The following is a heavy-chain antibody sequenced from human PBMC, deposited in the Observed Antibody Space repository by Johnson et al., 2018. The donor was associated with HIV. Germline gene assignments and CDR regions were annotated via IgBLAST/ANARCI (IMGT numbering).Heavy chain of an antibody. CDR2: IYSGGST. CDR3: ARDQGYPEPAFDI. V-gene: IGHV3-53*02. D-gene: IGHD1-14*01. Sequence: VQLVETGGGLIQPGGSLRLSCAASGFTVSSNYMSWVRQAPGKGLEWVSVIYSGGSTYYADSVQGRFTISRDNAKNSLYLQMNSLRAEDTAVYYCARDQGYPEPAFDIWGQGTMVTVSS. CDR1: GFTVSSNY. J-gene: IGHJ3*02.